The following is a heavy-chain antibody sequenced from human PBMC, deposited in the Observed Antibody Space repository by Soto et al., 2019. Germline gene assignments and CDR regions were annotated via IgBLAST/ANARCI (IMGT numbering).Heavy chain of an antibody. J-gene: IGHJ6*02. CDR2: MNPKSGNT. D-gene: IGHD2-21*01. CDR1: GYTFSSYD. CDR3: ARADGDLDV. Sequence: QVQLVQSGAEVKKPGASVKVSCKASGYTFSSYDINWVRQATGQGLEWMGWMNPKSGNTGYAQKFQGRVTMTRDTSTSTAYMEVSSVRSEDTAMYYCARADGDLDVWGQGTTVTVSS. V-gene: IGHV1-8*01.